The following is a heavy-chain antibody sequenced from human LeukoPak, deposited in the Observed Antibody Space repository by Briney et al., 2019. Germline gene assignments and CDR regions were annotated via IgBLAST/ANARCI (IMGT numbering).Heavy chain of an antibody. Sequence: SETLSLTCTVSGGSISSYYWSWIRQPAGKGLEWIGRIYTSGSTNYNASLKSRVSMSVDTSKNQSSLKLSSVTAAETAVFYCARENSGSYREFDYWGQGTLVTVSS. CDR3: ARENSGSYREFDY. J-gene: IGHJ4*02. V-gene: IGHV4-4*07. CDR1: GGSISSYY. CDR2: IYTSGST. D-gene: IGHD1-26*01.